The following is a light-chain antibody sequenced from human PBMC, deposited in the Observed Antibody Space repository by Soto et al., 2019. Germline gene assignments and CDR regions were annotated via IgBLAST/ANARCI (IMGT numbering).Light chain of an antibody. CDR1: QSVSSY. V-gene: IGKV3-11*01. CDR3: QQRSNWIT. CDR2: DAS. Sequence: EIVLTQSPATLSLSPGERATLPCRASQSVSSYLAWYQQKPGQAPRLLIYDASNRATGIPVRFSGSGSGTDFTLTISSLEPEDFAVYYCQQRSNWITFGQGTRLEIK. J-gene: IGKJ5*01.